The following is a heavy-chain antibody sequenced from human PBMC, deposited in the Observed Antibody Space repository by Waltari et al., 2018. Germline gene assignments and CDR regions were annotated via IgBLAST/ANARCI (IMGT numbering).Heavy chain of an antibody. V-gene: IGHV3-11*04. CDR2: IGSSGSTK. Sequence: GESGGELVRPGGSLRLSCAASGFIFGDYYMNWIRQAPGKGLEWVSNIGSSGSTKHYADSVKGRWTISRDNSKNSMDLQMTSLRADDTAVYYCARGDILTGFDSWGQGTLVIVSS. CDR1: GFIFGDYY. CDR3: ARGDILTGFDS. D-gene: IGHD3-9*01. J-gene: IGHJ4*02.